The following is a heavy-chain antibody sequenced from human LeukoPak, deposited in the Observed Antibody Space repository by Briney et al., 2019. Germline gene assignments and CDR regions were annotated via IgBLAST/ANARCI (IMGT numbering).Heavy chain of an antibody. V-gene: IGHV4-61*01. CDR1: GGSVSSGSYY. Sequence: SETLSLTCTVSGGSVSSGSYYWSWIRQPPGKGLEWIGYIYYSGSTNCNPSLKSRVTISVDTSKNQFSLKLSSVTAADTAVYYCARGESRYSSSWYGDAEYFQHWGQGTLVTVSS. J-gene: IGHJ1*01. CDR2: IYYSGST. CDR3: ARGESRYSSSWYGDAEYFQH. D-gene: IGHD6-13*01.